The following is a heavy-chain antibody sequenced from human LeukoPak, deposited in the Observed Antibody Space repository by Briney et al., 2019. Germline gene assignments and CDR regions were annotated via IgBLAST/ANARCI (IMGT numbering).Heavy chain of an antibody. Sequence: PSETLSLTCAVYGGSFSVYYWSWIRQPPGKGLEWIGEINHSGSTNYNPSLKSRVTISVDTSKNQFSLKLSSVTAADTAVYYCARGREAVAGTGVYFDYWGQGTLVTVSS. CDR1: GGSFSVYY. CDR3: ARGREAVAGTGVYFDY. D-gene: IGHD6-19*01. J-gene: IGHJ4*02. CDR2: INHSGST. V-gene: IGHV4-34*01.